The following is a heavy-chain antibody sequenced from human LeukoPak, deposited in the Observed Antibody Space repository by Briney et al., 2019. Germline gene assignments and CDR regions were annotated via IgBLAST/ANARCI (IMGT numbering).Heavy chain of an antibody. CDR3: ARDRPQGLVQSVGFDY. Sequence: PGGSLRLSCAASGFTFSSYGMHWVRQAPGKGLEWVAVIWYDGSNKYYPDSVKGRFTISRDNSKNTLYLQMNSLRAEDTAVYYCARDRPQGLVQSVGFDYWGQGTLVTVSS. CDR1: GFTFSSYG. V-gene: IGHV3-33*01. D-gene: IGHD6-19*01. J-gene: IGHJ4*02. CDR2: IWYDGSNK.